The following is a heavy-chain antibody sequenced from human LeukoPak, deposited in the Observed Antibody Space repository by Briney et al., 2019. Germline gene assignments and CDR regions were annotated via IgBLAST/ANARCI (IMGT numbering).Heavy chain of an antibody. CDR3: ARDGAAAGPVDYYYYYMDV. D-gene: IGHD6-13*01. J-gene: IGHJ6*03. CDR2: IKQDGSEK. V-gene: IGHV3-7*01. CDR1: GFTFSSYW. Sequence: GGSLRLSCAASGFTFSSYWMSWVRQAPGKGLEWVANIKQDGSEKYYVDSVKGRFTISRDNAKNSLYLQMNSLRAEDTAVYYCARDGAAAGPVDYYYYYMDVWGKGTTVTISS.